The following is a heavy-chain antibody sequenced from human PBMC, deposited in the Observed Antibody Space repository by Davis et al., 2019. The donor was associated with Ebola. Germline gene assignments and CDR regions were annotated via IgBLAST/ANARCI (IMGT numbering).Heavy chain of an antibody. CDR1: GYTFTSYY. CDR3: AREGTWFGELLYYYGMDV. D-gene: IGHD3-10*01. J-gene: IGHJ6*02. Sequence: AASVKVSCKASGYTFTSYYMHWVRQAPGQGLEWMGIINPSGGSTSYAQKFQGRVTMTRDTSTSTVYMELSSLRSEDTAVYYCAREGTWFGELLYYYGMDVWGQGTTVTVSS. CDR2: INPSGGST. V-gene: IGHV1-46*03.